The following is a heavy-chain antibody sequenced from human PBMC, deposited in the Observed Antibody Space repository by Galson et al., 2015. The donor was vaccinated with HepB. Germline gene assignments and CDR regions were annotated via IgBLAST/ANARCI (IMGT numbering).Heavy chain of an antibody. CDR1: GFTVSSNY. Sequence: SLRLSCAASGFTVSSNYMSWVRQAPGKGLEWVSVIYSGGSTYYADSVKGRFTISRDNSKNTLYLQMNSLRAEDTAVYYCARDGSKLRYFDWSPFDYWGQGTLVTVSS. V-gene: IGHV3-66*01. J-gene: IGHJ4*02. CDR2: IYSGGST. D-gene: IGHD3-9*01. CDR3: ARDGSKLRYFDWSPFDY.